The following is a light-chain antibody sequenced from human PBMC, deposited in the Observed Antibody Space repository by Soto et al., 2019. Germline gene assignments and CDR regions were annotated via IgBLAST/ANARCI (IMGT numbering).Light chain of an antibody. CDR1: QSVSSSY. CDR3: QQYGSLPIT. CDR2: GAS. J-gene: IGKJ5*01. Sequence: EIVLTQSPGTLSLSPEERATLSCRASQSVSSSYSAWYQQKPGQAPSLLIYGASSRATGIPDRFSGSGSGTDFTLTISRVAPEDSAVYYCQQYGSLPITFGQGTPLEMK. V-gene: IGKV3-20*01.